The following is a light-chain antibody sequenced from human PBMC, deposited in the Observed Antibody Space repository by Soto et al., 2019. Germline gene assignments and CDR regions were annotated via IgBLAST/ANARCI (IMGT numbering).Light chain of an antibody. V-gene: IGLV2-14*01. CDR3: SSYTTTSTWV. Sequence: QSVLTQPASVSGSPGQSITISCTGTITDVGSSNYVSWYKQHPGKAPKLMIYDVSNRPSGVSNRLSGSKSANTASLTNSGPQAEDEADYYCSSYTTTSTWVFGGGTKLTVL. CDR2: DVS. CDR1: ITDVGSSNY. J-gene: IGLJ2*01.